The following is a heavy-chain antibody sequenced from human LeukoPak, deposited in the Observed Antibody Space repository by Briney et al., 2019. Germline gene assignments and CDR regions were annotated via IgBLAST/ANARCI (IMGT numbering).Heavy chain of an antibody. CDR1: GYSISSGYY. V-gene: IGHV4-38-2*02. CDR2: IYHSGST. CDR3: AREGRDSSSWFQLLPLTDHTNFDY. J-gene: IGHJ4*02. D-gene: IGHD6-13*01. Sequence: SETLSLTCTVSGYSISSGYYWGWIRQPPGKGLEWIGSIYHSGSTYYNPSLKSRVTISVDTSKNQFSLKLSSVTAADTAVYYCAREGRDSSSWFQLLPLTDHTNFDYWGQGTLVTVSS.